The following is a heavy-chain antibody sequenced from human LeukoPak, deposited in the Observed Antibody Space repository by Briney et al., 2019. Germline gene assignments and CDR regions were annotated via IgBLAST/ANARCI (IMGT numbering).Heavy chain of an antibody. Sequence: GGSLRLSCGAFGFSISNSVVSWVRQAPGKGLEWMGIIYPGDSDTRYSPSFQGQVTISADKSISTAYLQWSSLKASDTAMYYCARAQDSGRSFASFDYWGQGTLVTVSS. J-gene: IGHJ4*02. CDR2: IYPGDSDT. D-gene: IGHD1-26*01. CDR3: ARAQDSGRSFASFDY. CDR1: GFSISNSV. V-gene: IGHV5-51*01.